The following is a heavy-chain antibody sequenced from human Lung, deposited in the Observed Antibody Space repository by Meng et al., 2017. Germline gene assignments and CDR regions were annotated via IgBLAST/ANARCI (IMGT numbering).Heavy chain of an antibody. D-gene: IGHD2-15*01. J-gene: IGHJ4*02. Sequence: EVQLVESGGGLVTPGGSLRLSSAASEFTFSNYRMNWVRQAPGKGLEWVSSISSDSRYIFYADSVKGRFTISRDNAKNSLYLQMHSLRPEDTAVFYCARFETVGVATGDFWGQGTLVTVSS. CDR3: ARFETVGVATGDF. CDR2: ISSDSRYI. CDR1: EFTFSNYR. V-gene: IGHV3-21*01.